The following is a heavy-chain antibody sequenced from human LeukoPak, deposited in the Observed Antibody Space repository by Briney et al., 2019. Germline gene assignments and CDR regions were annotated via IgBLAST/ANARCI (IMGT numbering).Heavy chain of an antibody. CDR1: GGSFSGYY. J-gene: IGHJ6*03. Sequence: SETLSLTCAVYGGSFSGYYWSWIRQPPGKGLEWIGEINHSGSTNYNPSLKSRVTISVDTSKNQFSLKLSSVTAADTAVYYCARGSKQLVRHYYYMDVWGQGTLVTVSS. V-gene: IGHV4-34*01. D-gene: IGHD6-6*01. CDR2: INHSGST. CDR3: ARGSKQLVRHYYYMDV.